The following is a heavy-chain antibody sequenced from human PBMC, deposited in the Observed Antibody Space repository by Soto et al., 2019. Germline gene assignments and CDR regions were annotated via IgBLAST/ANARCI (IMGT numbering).Heavy chain of an antibody. D-gene: IGHD3-10*01. CDR3: ARRGDGSGSLDY. CDR2: IYHSGST. J-gene: IGHJ4*02. CDR1: AGSISSNSW. Sequence: PSETLSLTCAVSAGSISSNSWWIWVRQPPGKGLEWIGEIYHSGSTTYSPSLKSPVTISADKSKNQFSLKLSSVTAADTAVYYCARRGDGSGSLDYWGRGTLVTVSS. V-gene: IGHV4-4*02.